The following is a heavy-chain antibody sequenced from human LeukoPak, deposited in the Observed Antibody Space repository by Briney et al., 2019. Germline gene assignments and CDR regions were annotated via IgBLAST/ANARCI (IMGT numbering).Heavy chain of an antibody. Sequence: SQTLSLTCTVSGGSISSGGYYWSWIRQHPEKGLEWIGYISYIGTTYYSPSLKSRVTISVDTSNNQFSLRLSSVTAADTAVYYCARDYSLGSSGWFPYWGQGTLVTVSS. CDR2: ISYIGTT. J-gene: IGHJ4*02. V-gene: IGHV4-31*03. CDR3: ARDYSLGSSGWFPY. D-gene: IGHD6-19*01. CDR1: GGSISSGGYY.